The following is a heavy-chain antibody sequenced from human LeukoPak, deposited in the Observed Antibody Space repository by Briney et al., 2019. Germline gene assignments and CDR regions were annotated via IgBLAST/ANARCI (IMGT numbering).Heavy chain of an antibody. J-gene: IGHJ4*02. Sequence: PGGSLRLSCAASGFTFSSYSMNWVRQAPGRGLEWVSAISGSGGSTYYADSVKGRFTISRDNSKNTLYLQMNSLRAEDTAVYYCAKGTDFTIFGVVTRDWGQGTLVTVSS. V-gene: IGHV3-23*01. D-gene: IGHD3-3*01. CDR3: AKGTDFTIFGVVTRD. CDR1: GFTFSSYS. CDR2: ISGSGGST.